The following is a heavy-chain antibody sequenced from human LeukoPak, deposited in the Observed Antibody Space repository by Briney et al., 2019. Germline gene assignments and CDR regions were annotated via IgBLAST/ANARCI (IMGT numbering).Heavy chain of an antibody. V-gene: IGHV4-34*01. CDR3: AGPGAGDLDY. CDR2: INHSGST. Sequence: PSETLSLTCAVYGGSFGAYYWSWIRQPPGKRLEWIGEINHSGSTNYNPSLKSRVTISVDTSKNHFSLKLSSVTAADTAVYYCAGPGAGDLDYWGQGTLVTVSS. CDR1: GGSFGAYY. J-gene: IGHJ4*02. D-gene: IGHD3-10*01.